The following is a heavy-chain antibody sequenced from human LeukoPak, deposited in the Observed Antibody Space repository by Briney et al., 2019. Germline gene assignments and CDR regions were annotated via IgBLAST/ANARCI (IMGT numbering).Heavy chain of an antibody. CDR3: ARQENYYYGSWGNWFDP. J-gene: IGHJ5*02. D-gene: IGHD3-10*01. CDR1: GGSISSYY. CDR2: IHTSGST. V-gene: IGHV4-59*08. Sequence: SETLSLTCTVSGGSISSYYWSWIRPPPGKGMEWIGYIHTSGSTNYNPSLESRVTISVDTSKNQFSLKLSSVTAADTAVYYCARQENYYYGSWGNWFDPWGQGTLVTVSS.